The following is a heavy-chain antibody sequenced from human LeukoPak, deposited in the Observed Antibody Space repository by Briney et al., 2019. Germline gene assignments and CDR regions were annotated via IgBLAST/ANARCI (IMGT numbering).Heavy chain of an antibody. V-gene: IGHV3-30*02. J-gene: IGHJ6*03. D-gene: IGHD6-6*01. CDR1: GFTFSSYG. CDR3: AKPPSSSSPYYYYYYMDV. CDR2: IRYDGSNK. Sequence: GVSLRLSCAASGFTFSSYGMHWVRQAPGKGLEWVAFIRYDGSNKYYADSVKGRFTISRDNSKNTLYLQMNSLRADDTAVYYCAKPPSSSSPYYYYYYMDVWGKGTTVTVSS.